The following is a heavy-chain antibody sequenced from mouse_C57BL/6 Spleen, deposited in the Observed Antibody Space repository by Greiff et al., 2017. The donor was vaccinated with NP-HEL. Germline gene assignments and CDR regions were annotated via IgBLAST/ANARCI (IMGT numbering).Heavy chain of an antibody. J-gene: IGHJ1*03. Sequence: VQLQQSGAELAKPGASVKLSCKASGYTFTSYWMHWVKQRPGQGLEWIGYINPSSGYTKYNQKFKDKATLTADTSSSTAYMQLSSLTYEDSAVYYCASSPIVTTVVATDGYCDVWGTGTTVTVAS. CDR1: GYTFTSYW. V-gene: IGHV1-7*01. CDR3: ASSPIVTTVVATDGYCDV. D-gene: IGHD1-1*01. CDR2: INPSSGYT.